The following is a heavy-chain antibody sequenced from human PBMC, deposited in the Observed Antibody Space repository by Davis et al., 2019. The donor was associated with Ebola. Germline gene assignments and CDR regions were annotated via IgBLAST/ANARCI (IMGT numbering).Heavy chain of an antibody. J-gene: IGHJ6*02. V-gene: IGHV3-7*01. CDR2: IKQDGSEK. D-gene: IGHD2-21*02. CDR3: ARDRLISVVTNYYYYGMDV. CDR1: GFTFSSYW. Sequence: PGGSLRLSCAASGFTFSSYWMSWVRQAPGKGLEWVANIKQDGSEKYYVDSVKGRFTISRDNAKNSLYLQMNSLRAEDTAVYYCARDRLISVVTNYYYYGMDVWGQGTTVTVSS.